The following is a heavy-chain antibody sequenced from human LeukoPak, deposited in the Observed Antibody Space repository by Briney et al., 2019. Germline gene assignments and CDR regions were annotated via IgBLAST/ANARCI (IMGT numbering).Heavy chain of an antibody. CDR3: ATGDYGSGSADY. Sequence: KPSETLSLTCTVSGGSISSYYWSWIRQPPGKGLEWIGSIYYSGSTYYNPSLKSRVTISVDTSKNQFSLKLSSVTAADTAVYYCATGDYGSGSADYWGQGSLVTVSS. CDR1: GGSISSYY. CDR2: IYYSGST. J-gene: IGHJ4*02. D-gene: IGHD3-10*01. V-gene: IGHV4-39*01.